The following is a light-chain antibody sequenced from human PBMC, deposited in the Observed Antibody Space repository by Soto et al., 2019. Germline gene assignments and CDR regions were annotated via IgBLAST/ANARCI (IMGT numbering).Light chain of an antibody. V-gene: IGKV3-11*01. CDR1: KSVSSY. Sequence: EIVLTQCRATLYLSPRERHTRSCRASKSVSSYLAWYQQKPGQAPRRLSYDASNGATGIPARFSGSGSGTYFTLTIISLEPEDFAVYYCQQRSNPITFGRGTRLEIK. CDR3: QQRSNPIT. J-gene: IGKJ5*01. CDR2: DAS.